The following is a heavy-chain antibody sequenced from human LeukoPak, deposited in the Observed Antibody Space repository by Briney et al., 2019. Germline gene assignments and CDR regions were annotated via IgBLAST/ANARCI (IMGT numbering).Heavy chain of an antibody. Sequence: SGPTLVNPTQTLTLTCTFSGFSLSTSGVGVGWIRQPPGKALEWLALIYWNDDKRYSPSLKSRLTITKDTSKNQVVLTMTNMDPVDTATYYCAHWGRITTFGVVINHFDYWGQGTLVTVSS. V-gene: IGHV2-5*01. J-gene: IGHJ4*02. CDR2: IYWNDDK. D-gene: IGHD3-3*01. CDR1: GFSLSTSGVG. CDR3: AHWGRITTFGVVINHFDY.